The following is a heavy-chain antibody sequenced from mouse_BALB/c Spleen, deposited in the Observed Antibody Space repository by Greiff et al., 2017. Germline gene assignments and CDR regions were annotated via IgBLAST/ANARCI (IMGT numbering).Heavy chain of an antibody. Sequence: DVMLVESGGGLVQPGGSMKLSCVASGFTFSNYWMNWVRQSPEKGLEWVAEIRLKSNNYATHYAESVKGRFTISRDDSKSSVYLQMNNLRAEDTGIYYCTSIYYGNIWYFDVWGAGTTVTVSS. J-gene: IGHJ1*01. CDR2: IRLKSNNYAT. V-gene: IGHV6-6*02. CDR3: TSIYYGNIWYFDV. D-gene: IGHD2-1*01. CDR1: GFTFSNYW.